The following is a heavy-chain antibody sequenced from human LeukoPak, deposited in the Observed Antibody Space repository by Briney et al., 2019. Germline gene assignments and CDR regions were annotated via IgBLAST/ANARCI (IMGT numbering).Heavy chain of an antibody. Sequence: PSQTLSLTCTVSGGSISSGGYYWSWIRQPPGKGLEWIGYIYHSGSTYYNPSLKSRVTISIDTSKKHFSLKLTSVTAADTAVYYCARGAPPQNWGQGTLVTVSS. CDR1: GGSISSGGYY. J-gene: IGHJ4*02. CDR3: ARGAPPQN. CDR2: IYHSGST. V-gene: IGHV4-30-2*01.